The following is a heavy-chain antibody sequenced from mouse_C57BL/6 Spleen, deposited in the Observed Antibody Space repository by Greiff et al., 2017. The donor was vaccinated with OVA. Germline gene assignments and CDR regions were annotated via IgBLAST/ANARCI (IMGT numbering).Heavy chain of an antibody. CDR2: INPNNGGT. D-gene: IGHD1-1*01. J-gene: IGHJ2*01. CDR3: ASYGYGSSLDY. V-gene: IGHV1-18*01. CDR1: GYTFTDYN. Sequence: VQLQQSGPELVKPGASVKIPCKASGYTFTDYNMDWVKQSHGKSLEWIGDINPNNGGTNYNQKFKGKATLTVDKSSSTAYMELRSLTSEDTAGDYCASYGYGSSLDYWGQGTTLTVSA.